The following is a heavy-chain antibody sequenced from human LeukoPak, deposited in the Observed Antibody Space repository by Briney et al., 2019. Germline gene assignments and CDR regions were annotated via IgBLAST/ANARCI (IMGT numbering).Heavy chain of an antibody. CDR1: GGSISSYY. V-gene: IGHV4-59*13. Sequence: SETLSLTCTVSGGSISSYYWSWIRQPPGRGLEWIGHIYSSGSTKYSPSLKSRVAISLDTSKNDFSLRLSSVTAADTAVYYCARDRGYGGIFDYWGQGTLVTVYS. CDR3: ARDRGYGGIFDY. D-gene: IGHD4-23*01. J-gene: IGHJ4*02. CDR2: IYSSGST.